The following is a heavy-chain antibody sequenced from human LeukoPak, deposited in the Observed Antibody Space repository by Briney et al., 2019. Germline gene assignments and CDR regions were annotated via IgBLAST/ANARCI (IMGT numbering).Heavy chain of an antibody. CDR1: GGTFSSNV. D-gene: IGHD1-26*01. Sequence: SVKVSCKASGGTFSSNVLSWVRQAPGQGLEWMGVIIPMFDTTNYAQKFLGRVTITTDESTSTAYMELSSLRSEDTAVYYCASRERSGMDVWGKGTTVTVSS. V-gene: IGHV1-69*05. CDR3: ASRERSGMDV. CDR2: IIPMFDTT. J-gene: IGHJ6*03.